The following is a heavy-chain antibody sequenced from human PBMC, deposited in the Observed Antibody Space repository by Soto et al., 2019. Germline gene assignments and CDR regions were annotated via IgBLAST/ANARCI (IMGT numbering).Heavy chain of an antibody. J-gene: IGHJ4*02. V-gene: IGHV4-59*01. D-gene: IGHD3-10*01. Sequence: TSETLSLTCTVSGGSISSYYWSWIRQPPGKGLEWIGYIYYSGSTNYNPSLKSRVTISVDTSKNQFSLKLSSVTAADTAVYYCARSRSVSGDLFDYWGQGTLVTVSS. CDR1: GGSISSYY. CDR2: IYYSGST. CDR3: ARSRSVSGDLFDY.